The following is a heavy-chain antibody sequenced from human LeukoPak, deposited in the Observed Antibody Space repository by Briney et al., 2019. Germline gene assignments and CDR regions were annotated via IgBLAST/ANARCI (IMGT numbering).Heavy chain of an antibody. CDR1: GFTFSSYA. D-gene: IGHD6-13*01. Sequence: GGSLRLSCAASGFTFSSYAMNWVRQAPGKGLEWVSLISGSGDSTYYADSVKGRFTISRDNAKNSLYLQMNSLRAEDTAVYYCAHGAAASDYWGQGTLVTVSS. CDR3: AHGAAASDY. CDR2: ISGSGDST. V-gene: IGHV3-23*01. J-gene: IGHJ4*02.